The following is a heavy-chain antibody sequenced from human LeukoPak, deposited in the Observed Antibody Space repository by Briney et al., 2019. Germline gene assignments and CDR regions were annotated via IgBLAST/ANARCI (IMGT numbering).Heavy chain of an antibody. CDR3: ARVGAMARIGGGDFDF. J-gene: IGHJ4*02. V-gene: IGHV1-2*02. Sequence: ALVKLCCKASGYTVIGYYMHWVRRAPGQRLGGLGWFNPNSGATNYAKRFQCRVTMTRDTSISTAYMEVSRLRSDDTAVYYCARVGAMARIGGGDFDFWGQGTLVTVSS. D-gene: IGHD6-19*01. CDR2: FNPNSGAT. CDR1: GYTVIGYY.